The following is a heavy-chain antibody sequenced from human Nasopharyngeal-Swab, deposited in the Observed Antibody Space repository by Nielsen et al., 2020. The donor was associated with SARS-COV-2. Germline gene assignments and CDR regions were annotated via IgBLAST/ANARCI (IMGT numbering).Heavy chain of an antibody. CDR2: IYSGGSST. J-gene: IGHJ6*02. V-gene: IGHV3-23*03. Sequence: WIRQPPGKGLEWVSVIYSGGSSTYYADSVKGRFTISRDNSKNTLYLQMNSLRAEDTAVYYCAKVASGGMDVWGQGTTVTVSS. CDR3: AKVASGGMDV.